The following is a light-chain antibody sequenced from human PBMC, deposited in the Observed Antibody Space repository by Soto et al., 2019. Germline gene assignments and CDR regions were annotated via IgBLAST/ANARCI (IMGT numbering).Light chain of an antibody. Sequence: DIQMTQSPSTLSGSVGDRVTITCRASQTISSWLAWYQQKPGKAPKLLIYKASTLKSGVPSRFSGSGSGTEFTLTSSILQPDYFATYYSQHYNSYSEAFGQGTKVELK. CDR1: QTISSW. CDR3: QHYNSYSEA. V-gene: IGKV1-5*03. J-gene: IGKJ1*01. CDR2: KAS.